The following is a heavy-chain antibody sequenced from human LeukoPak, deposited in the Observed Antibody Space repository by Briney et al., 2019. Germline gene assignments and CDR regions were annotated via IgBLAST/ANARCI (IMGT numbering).Heavy chain of an antibody. D-gene: IGHD2-8*01. CDR2: IIWNGGSR. V-gene: IGHV3-20*04. CDR1: GFTFDDYG. CDR3: AKEINSIKLAYAMDY. Sequence: GGSLRLSCVASGFTFDDYGMNWVRHVPGKGLEWVAGIIWNGGSRSYAESVRGRFTISRDNAKNSLYLQMNNLRAEDTALYYCAKEINSIKLAYAMDYWGQGTLVTVSS. J-gene: IGHJ4*02.